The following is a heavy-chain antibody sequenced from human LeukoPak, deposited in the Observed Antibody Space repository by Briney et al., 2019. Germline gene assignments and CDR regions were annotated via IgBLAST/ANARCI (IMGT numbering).Heavy chain of an antibody. D-gene: IGHD3-22*01. J-gene: IGHJ4*02. CDR3: ARGSSRIYYYDSSGYSHAFDY. CDR2: TYYRSKWYT. Sequence: SQTLSLTCAISGDSVSSNSAAWNWVRQSPSRGLEWLGRTYYRSKWYTDYAESVKSRITINPDTSKNQFPLQVNSVTPEDTAVYYCARGSSRIYYYDSSGYSHAFDYWGQGILVTVSS. CDR1: GDSVSSNSAA. V-gene: IGHV6-1*01.